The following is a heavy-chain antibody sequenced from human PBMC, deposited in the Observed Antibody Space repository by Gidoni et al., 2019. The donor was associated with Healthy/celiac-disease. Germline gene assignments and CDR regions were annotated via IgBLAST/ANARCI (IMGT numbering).Heavy chain of an antibody. D-gene: IGHD3-9*01. Sequence: HVQLVQSGAEVKKPGSSVKVSCNASGGTFSSYAISWVRQAPGQGLEWMGGIIPIFGTANYAQKFQGRVTITADESTSTAYMELSSLRSEETAVYYCTRGARAYYDILTGYYNVQYYYGMDVWGQGTTVTVSS. J-gene: IGHJ6*02. CDR1: GGTFSSYA. V-gene: IGHV1-69*01. CDR3: TRGARAYYDILTGYYNVQYYYGMDV. CDR2: IIPIFGTA.